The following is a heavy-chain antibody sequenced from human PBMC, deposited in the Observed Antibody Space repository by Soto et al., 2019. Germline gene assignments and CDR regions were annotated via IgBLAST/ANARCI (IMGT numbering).Heavy chain of an antibody. D-gene: IGHD6-13*01. CDR2: TYYRSKWYN. Sequence: SQTLSLTCAISGDSVSSNSAAWNWIRQSPSRGLEWLGGTYYRSKWYNDYAVSVKSRITINPDTSKNQFSLQLNSVTPEDAAVYYCARENIAAAGRGLCYGMDVWGQGTTVTVSS. CDR1: GDSVSSNSAA. J-gene: IGHJ6*02. V-gene: IGHV6-1*01. CDR3: ARENIAAAGRGLCYGMDV.